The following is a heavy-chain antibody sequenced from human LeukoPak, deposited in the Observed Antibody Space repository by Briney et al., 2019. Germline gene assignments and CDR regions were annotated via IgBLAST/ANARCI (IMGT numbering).Heavy chain of an antibody. CDR2: ISYDGSNK. CDR1: GITFSSYA. D-gene: IGHD6-13*01. CDR3: ARGFLGQQLIPFVGY. J-gene: IGHJ4*02. Sequence: GGSLRLSCAASGITFSSYAMHWVRQAPGKGLEWVAVISYDGSNKYYADSVKGRFTISRDNSKNTLYLQMNSLRAEDTAVYYCARGFLGQQLIPFVGYWGQGTLVTVSS. V-gene: IGHV3-30-3*01.